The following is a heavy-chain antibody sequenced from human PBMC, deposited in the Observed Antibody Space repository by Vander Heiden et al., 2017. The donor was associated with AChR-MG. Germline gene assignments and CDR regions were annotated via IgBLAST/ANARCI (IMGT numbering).Heavy chain of an antibody. V-gene: IGHV3-23*01. CDR2: ISGSGATT. Sequence: EVQLLESGGDLVQPGGSLRLSCAASGFTFNSYGMSGARQAPGKGLEWVSGISGSGATTYYADSVKGRFTISRDNSKNTLYLQMNTLRAEDTAVYYCAKVHRWGTTDYWGQGTLVTVSS. CDR1: GFTFNSYG. CDR3: AKVHRWGTTDY. J-gene: IGHJ4*02. D-gene: IGHD1-1*01.